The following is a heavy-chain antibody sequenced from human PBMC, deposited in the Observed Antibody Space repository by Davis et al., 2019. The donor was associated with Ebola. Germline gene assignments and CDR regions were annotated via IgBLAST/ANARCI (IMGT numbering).Heavy chain of an antibody. CDR3: ARGSSSGWYRN. CDR2: ISAYNGNT. V-gene: IGHV1-18*01. J-gene: IGHJ4*02. D-gene: IGHD6-19*01. CDR1: GYTFTSYG. Sequence: ASVKVSCKASGYTFTSYGISWVRQAPGQGLEWMGWISAYNGNTNYAQKLQGRVTITRDTSASTAYMELSSLRSEDTAVYYCARGSSSGWYRNWGQGTLVTVSS.